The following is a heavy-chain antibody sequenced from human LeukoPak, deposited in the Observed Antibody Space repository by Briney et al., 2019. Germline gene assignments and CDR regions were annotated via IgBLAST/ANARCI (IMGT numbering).Heavy chain of an antibody. J-gene: IGHJ6*03. CDR1: GYSISSGYY. Sequence: SETLSLTCTVSGYSISSGYYWGWIRQPPGKGLEWIGSIYHSGSTYYNPSLKSRVTISVDTSKNQFSLKLSSVTAADTAVYYCARWVSGYCSGGSCYSGYYMDVWGKGTTVTISS. D-gene: IGHD2-15*01. CDR2: IYHSGST. V-gene: IGHV4-38-2*02. CDR3: ARWVSGYCSGGSCYSGYYMDV.